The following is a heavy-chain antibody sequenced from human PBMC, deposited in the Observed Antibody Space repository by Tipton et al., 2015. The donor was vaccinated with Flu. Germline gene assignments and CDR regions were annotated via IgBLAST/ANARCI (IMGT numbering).Heavy chain of an antibody. D-gene: IGHD6-19*01. Sequence: TLSLTCTVSGGSISSYYWSWIRQPAGKGLEWIGRIYTSGSTNYNPSLKSRVTISVDTSKNQFSLKLSSVTAADTAVYYCARGRRSGWYDSNYYFMDVWGKGTTVTVSS. V-gene: IGHV4-4*07. CDR3: ARGRRSGWYDSNYYFMDV. CDR2: IYTSGST. CDR1: GGSISSYY. J-gene: IGHJ6*03.